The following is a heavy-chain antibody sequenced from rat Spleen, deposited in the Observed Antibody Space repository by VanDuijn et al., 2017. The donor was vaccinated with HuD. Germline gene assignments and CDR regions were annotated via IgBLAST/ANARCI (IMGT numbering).Heavy chain of an antibody. V-gene: IGHV2-30*01. CDR3: AREGITMMVLGVMDA. CDR2: IWTGGST. Sequence: QVQLKESGPGLVQPSQTLSLTCTVSGFSLTSYNVHWVRQPTGKGLEWMGVIWTGGSTDYNSALKSRLSISRDTSKSQVFLKMNSLQTEDIATYYCAREGITMMVLGVMDAWGQGASVTVSS. J-gene: IGHJ4*01. D-gene: IGHD1-12*02. CDR1: GFSLTSYN.